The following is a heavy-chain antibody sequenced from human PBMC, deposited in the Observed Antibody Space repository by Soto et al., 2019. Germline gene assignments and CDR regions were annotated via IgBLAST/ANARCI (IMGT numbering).Heavy chain of an antibody. V-gene: IGHV3-33*01. Sequence: QRPSSEAAGFCFSSASMHWVHQAGGKREEWVGTICYDGSKKYHAETVKWRFTSYRDNSKNTMKFQMDSLTGEDTAVYYCARDLLSGSGSRDYLCYGMDDWGHGTTVTVSS. D-gene: IGHD3-10*01. CDR1: GFCFSSAS. CDR3: ARDLLSGSGSRDYLCYGMDD. J-gene: IGHJ6*02. CDR2: ICYDGSKK.